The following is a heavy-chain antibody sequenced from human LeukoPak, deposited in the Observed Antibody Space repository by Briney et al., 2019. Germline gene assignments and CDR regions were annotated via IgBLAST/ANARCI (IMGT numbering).Heavy chain of an antibody. J-gene: IGHJ4*02. CDR3: ARADSSGYSLDENFDY. CDR1: GGTLSSYA. V-gene: IGHV1-69*04. D-gene: IGHD3-22*01. Sequence: ASVKVSCKASGGTLSSYAINWVRQARGQGLEWIGRIIPIVGIVNYAQNFQGRVTITADKSTNTAYMELSSLRSEDTAFYYCARADSSGYSLDENFDYWGQGTLVTVSS. CDR2: IIPIVGIV.